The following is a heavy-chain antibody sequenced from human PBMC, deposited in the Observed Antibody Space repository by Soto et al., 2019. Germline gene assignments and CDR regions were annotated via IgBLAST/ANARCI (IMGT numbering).Heavy chain of an antibody. D-gene: IGHD1-26*01. V-gene: IGHV1-46*01. CDR2: INPSSGST. CDR3: ARDLAGSRGYFYATDV. J-gene: IGHJ6*02. Sequence: GASVKVSCKASGYTFTSYYIYWVRQAPGQGLEWMGIINPSSGSTSSAQKFQGRVTMTRDTSTTTVYMAMSSLTSEDTAVYYCARDLAGSRGYFYATDVWGQGTTVTVSS. CDR1: GYTFTSYY.